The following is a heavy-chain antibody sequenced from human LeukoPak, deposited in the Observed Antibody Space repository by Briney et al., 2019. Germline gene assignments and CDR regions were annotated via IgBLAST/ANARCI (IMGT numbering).Heavy chain of an antibody. D-gene: IGHD3-9*01. J-gene: IGHJ3*02. CDR2: IYHSGST. Sequence: PSETLSLTCTVSGYSISSGYYWGWIRQPPGKGLEWIGSIYHSGSTYYNPSLKSRVTISVDTSKNQFSLKLSSVTAADTAVYYCARDDILTGYYVDNAFDIWGQGTMVTVSS. CDR3: ARDDILTGYYVDNAFDI. V-gene: IGHV4-38-2*02. CDR1: GYSISSGYY.